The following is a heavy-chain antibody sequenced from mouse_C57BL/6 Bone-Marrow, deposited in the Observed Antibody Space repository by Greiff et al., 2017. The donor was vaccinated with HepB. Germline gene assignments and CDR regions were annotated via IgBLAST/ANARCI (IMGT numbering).Heavy chain of an antibody. CDR1: GYTFTSYW. CDR3: ARRGYDGPLYYAMDY. J-gene: IGHJ4*01. V-gene: IGHV1-64*01. D-gene: IGHD2-2*01. CDR2: IHPNSGST. Sequence: VQLQQPGAELVKPGASVKLSCKASGYTFTSYWMHWVKQRPGQGLEWIGMIHPNSGSTNYNEKFKSKATLTVDKSSSTAYMQLSSLTSEDSAVYYCARRGYDGPLYYAMDYWGQGTSVTVSS.